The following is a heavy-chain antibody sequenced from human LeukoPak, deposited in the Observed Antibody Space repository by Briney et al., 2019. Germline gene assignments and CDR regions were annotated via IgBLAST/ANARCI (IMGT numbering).Heavy chain of an antibody. CDR2: VYHSGST. CDR1: SNSMTFYF. CDR3: ARANPNWNPPDY. V-gene: IGHV4-59*08. D-gene: IGHD1-1*01. Sequence: PSETLSLTCSVSSNSMTFYFWSWIRQPPGKGLEWIGYVYHSGSTSYNPSLKSRVSISEDTSKNQFSLKLSSVTAADTAVYYCARANPNWNPPDYWGQGILVTVSS. J-gene: IGHJ4*02.